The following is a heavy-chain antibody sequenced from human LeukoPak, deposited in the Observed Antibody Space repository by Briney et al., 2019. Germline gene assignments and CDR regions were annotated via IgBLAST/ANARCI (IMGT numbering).Heavy chain of an antibody. D-gene: IGHD3-9*01. J-gene: IGHJ4*02. Sequence: GGSLRLSCAASGFTFSSYAMSWVRQAPGKGLEWVSAISGSGGSTYYADSVKGRFTISRDNSKNTLYLQMNSLRAEDTAVYYCATSGEDILTGYYNFDYWGQGTLVTVSS. CDR2: ISGSGGST. V-gene: IGHV3-23*01. CDR3: ATSGEDILTGYYNFDY. CDR1: GFTFSSYA.